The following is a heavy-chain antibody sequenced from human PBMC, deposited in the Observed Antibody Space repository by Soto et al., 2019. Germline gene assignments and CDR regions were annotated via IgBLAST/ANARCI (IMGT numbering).Heavy chain of an antibody. CDR1: GFTFSSYG. CDR3: ARDWGDKHYYGMDV. V-gene: IGHV3-33*01. J-gene: IGHJ6*02. CDR2: IWYDGSNK. D-gene: IGHD3-16*01. Sequence: GGSLRLSCAASGFTFSSYGMHWVRQAPGKGLEWVAVIWYDGSNKYYADSVKGRFTISRDNSKNTLYLQMNSLRAEDTAVYYCARDWGDKHYYGMDVWGQGTTVTVSS.